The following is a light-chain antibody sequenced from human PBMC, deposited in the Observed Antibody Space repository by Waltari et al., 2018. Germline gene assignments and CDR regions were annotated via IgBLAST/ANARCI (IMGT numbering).Light chain of an antibody. V-gene: IGKV3-15*01. J-gene: IGKJ4*01. CDR3: LQYSNWPPLT. CDR2: GAS. CDR1: HSVTSK. Sequence: IMMTQSPATLSVSPVERGTLSCGANHSVTSKLAWFQQKPCQVTRLLIYGASARANRIPPRFSGSGSGTEFTLPISSLQSEDVAVYYCLQYSNWPPLTFGGGTKVEIK.